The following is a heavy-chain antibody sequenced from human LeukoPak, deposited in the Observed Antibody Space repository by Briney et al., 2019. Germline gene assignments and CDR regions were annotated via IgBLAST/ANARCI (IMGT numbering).Heavy chain of an antibody. CDR3: AKRYSSSWYYFDY. CDR1: GFTISSYA. CDR2: ISGSGGRT. V-gene: IGHV3-23*01. J-gene: IGHJ4*02. D-gene: IGHD6-13*01. Sequence: GGSLRLFCAASGFTISSYAMSWVRQAPGKGLEWVSAISGSGGRTYYADSVKGRFTISRDNSKNTLYLQMNSLRAEDTAVYYCAKRYSSSWYYFDYWGQGTLVTVSS.